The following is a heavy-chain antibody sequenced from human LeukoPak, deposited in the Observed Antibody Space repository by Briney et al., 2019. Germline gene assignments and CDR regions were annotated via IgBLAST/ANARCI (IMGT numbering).Heavy chain of an antibody. J-gene: IGHJ4*02. CDR2: ISGSGGST. CDR3: AKDRAQKYYYDSSGYDNDY. V-gene: IGHV3-23*01. D-gene: IGHD3-22*01. CDR1: GFTLSSYG. Sequence: PGGSLRLSCAASGFTLSSYGMSWVRQAPGKGLEWVSAISGSGGSTYYADSVKGRFTISRDNSKNTLYLQMNTLRAEDTAVYYCAKDRAQKYYYDSSGYDNDYWGQGTLVTVSS.